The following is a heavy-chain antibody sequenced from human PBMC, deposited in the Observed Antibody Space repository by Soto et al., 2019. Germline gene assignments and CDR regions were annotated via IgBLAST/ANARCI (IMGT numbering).Heavy chain of an antibody. V-gene: IGHV3-23*01. D-gene: IGHD4-4*01. CDR2: ISGSGGST. Sequence: PGGSLRLSCVASGFTFSSYAMTWVCQAPGKGLEWVSAISGSGGSTYYAGSVKGRFTISRDNSKNTLYLQMNSLRAEDTAVYYCAITTATRKWVTFDYWGQGPLVTVSS. CDR1: GFTFSSYA. J-gene: IGHJ4*02. CDR3: AITTATRKWVTFDY.